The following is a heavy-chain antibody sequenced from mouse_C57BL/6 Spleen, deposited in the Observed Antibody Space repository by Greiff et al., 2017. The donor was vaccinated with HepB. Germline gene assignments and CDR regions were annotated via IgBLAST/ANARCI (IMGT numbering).Heavy chain of an antibody. CDR1: GFNIKDYY. Sequence: EVKVVESGAELVKPGASVKLSCTASGFNIKDYYMHWVKQRTEQGLEWIGRIDPEDGETKYAPNFQGKSIITADTSSNTDYLQLSSLTSEDTAVYTCARGRCYTGTDYFDDWGKGTTLTVSS. CDR2: IDPEDGET. J-gene: IGHJ2*01. V-gene: IGHV14-2*01. CDR3: ARGRCYTGTDYFDD. D-gene: IGHD1-1*01.